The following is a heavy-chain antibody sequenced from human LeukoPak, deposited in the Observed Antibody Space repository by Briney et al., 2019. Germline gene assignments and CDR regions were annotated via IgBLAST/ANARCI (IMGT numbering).Heavy chain of an antibody. CDR2: INPSGGST. CDR3: ARDQGIPVRDWYFDL. J-gene: IGHJ2*01. Sequence: GASVKVSCKASGYTFTSYYMHWVRQAPGQGLEWMEIINPSGGSTSYAQKFQGRVTMTRDTSTSTVYMELSSLRSEDTAVYYCARDQGIPVRDWYFDLWGRGTLVTVSS. V-gene: IGHV1-46*01. CDR1: GYTFTSYY. D-gene: IGHD5-18*01.